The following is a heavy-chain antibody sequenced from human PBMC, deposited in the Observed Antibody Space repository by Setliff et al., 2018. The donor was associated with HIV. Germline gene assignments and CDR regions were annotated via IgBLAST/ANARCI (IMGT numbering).Heavy chain of an antibody. D-gene: IGHD5-18*01. V-gene: IGHV4-39*01. Sequence: WVRQAPGKGLEWIGSSYYSGSTYYNPSLKSRVTISVDTSKNQFSLKLSSVTAADTAIYYCATDTAMLQEGTEFWGQGTLVTVSS. CDR2: SYYSGST. J-gene: IGHJ4*02. CDR3: ATDTAMLQEGTEF.